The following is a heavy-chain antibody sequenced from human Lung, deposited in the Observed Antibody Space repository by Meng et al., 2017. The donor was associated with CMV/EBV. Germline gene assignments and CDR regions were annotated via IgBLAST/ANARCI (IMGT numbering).Heavy chain of an antibody. J-gene: IGHJ3*02. D-gene: IGHD3-22*01. Sequence: SCAASGFTFSSYWMHWVRQAPGKGLVWVSRINSDGSSTSYADSVKGRFTISRDNAKNTLYLQMNSLRAEDTAVYYCARDCHPEGGYPSDAFDIWXQGTXVTVSS. V-gene: IGHV3-74*01. CDR1: GFTFSSYW. CDR2: INSDGSST. CDR3: ARDCHPEGGYPSDAFDI.